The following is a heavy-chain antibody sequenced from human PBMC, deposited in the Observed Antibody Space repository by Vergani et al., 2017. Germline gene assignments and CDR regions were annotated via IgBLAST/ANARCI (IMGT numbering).Heavy chain of an antibody. D-gene: IGHD3-10*01. CDR1: GGSISSYY. CDR3: ASDLPSFYYYGSGGWVDP. Sequence: QVQLQESGPGLVKPSETLSLTCTVSGGSISSYYWSWIRQPPGKGLEWIGYIYYSGSTNYNPSLKSRVTISVDTSKNQFSLKLSSVTAADTAVYYCASDLPSFYYYGSGGWVDPWGQGTLVTVSS. V-gene: IGHV4-59*01. CDR2: IYYSGST. J-gene: IGHJ5*02.